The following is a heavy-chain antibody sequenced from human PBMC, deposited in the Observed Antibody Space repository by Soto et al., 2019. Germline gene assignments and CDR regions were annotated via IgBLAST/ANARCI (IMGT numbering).Heavy chain of an antibody. CDR3: ASFRATDAFDI. Sequence: GGSLRLSCAASGVTFSSYSMNWVRQAPGKGLEWVSSISSSSSYIYYADSVKGRFTISRDNAKNSLYLQMNSLRAEDTAVYYCASFRATDAFDIWGQGTMVTVSS. J-gene: IGHJ3*02. CDR2: ISSSSSYI. D-gene: IGHD1-26*01. CDR1: GVTFSSYS. V-gene: IGHV3-21*01.